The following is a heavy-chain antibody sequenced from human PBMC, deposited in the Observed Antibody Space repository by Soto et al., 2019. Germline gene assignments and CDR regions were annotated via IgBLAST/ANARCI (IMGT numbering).Heavy chain of an antibody. CDR3: ARDLFLGIAAAQGLPLDYYYYGMDV. CDR1: GYTFTSYG. J-gene: IGHJ6*02. V-gene: IGHV1-18*01. CDR2: ISAYNGNT. D-gene: IGHD6-13*01. Sequence: GASVKVSCKASGYTFTSYGISWVRQAPGQGLEWMGWISAYNGNTNYAQKLQGRVTMTTDTSTSTAYMELRSLRSDDTAVYYCARDLFLGIAAAQGLPLDYYYYGMDVWGQGTAVTVSS.